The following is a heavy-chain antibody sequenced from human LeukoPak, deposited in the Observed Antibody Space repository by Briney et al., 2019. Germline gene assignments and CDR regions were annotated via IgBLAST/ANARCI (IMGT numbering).Heavy chain of an antibody. CDR3: ARDHRWNMGGDYSGNAKFDY. Sequence: SETLSLTCTVSGGSISSYYWGWIRQPPGKGLEWIGSMYYSGSTYYNPSLKSRVTISINTSKNQFSLKLSSVTAADTAVYYCARDHRWNMGGDYSGNAKFDYWGQGTLVTVSS. V-gene: IGHV4-39*07. J-gene: IGHJ4*02. CDR1: GGSISSYY. CDR2: MYYSGST. D-gene: IGHD4-23*01.